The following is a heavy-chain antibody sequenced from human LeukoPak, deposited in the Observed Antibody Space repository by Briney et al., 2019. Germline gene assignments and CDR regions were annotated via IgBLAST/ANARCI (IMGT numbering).Heavy chain of an antibody. Sequence: GGSLRLSCAASGFTFSSYWMHWVREAPGKGLVWVSRIKSDGSTNYADSVKGRFTISRDNAKNTVSLQMNSLRAEDTGVYYCARAPSEIGGYYPEYFRHWGQGTLVTVSS. CDR3: ARAPSEIGGYYPEYFRH. CDR2: IKSDGST. V-gene: IGHV3-74*01. CDR1: GFTFSSYW. D-gene: IGHD3-22*01. J-gene: IGHJ1*01.